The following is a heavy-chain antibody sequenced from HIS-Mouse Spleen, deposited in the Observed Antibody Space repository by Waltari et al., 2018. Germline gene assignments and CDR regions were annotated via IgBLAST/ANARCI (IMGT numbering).Heavy chain of an antibody. CDR2: ISWDGGST. D-gene: IGHD6-13*01. V-gene: IGHV3-43D*03. CDR1: GFTLDDCA. J-gene: IGHJ4*02. Sequence: EVQLVESGGVVVQPGGSLRLSCAASGFTLDDCAMHGVRQAPGKGLELVSLISWDGGSTYYADSVKGRFTISRDNSKNSLYLQMNSLRAEDTALYYCARGAAAGPFDYWGQGTLVTVSS. CDR3: ARGAAAGPFDY.